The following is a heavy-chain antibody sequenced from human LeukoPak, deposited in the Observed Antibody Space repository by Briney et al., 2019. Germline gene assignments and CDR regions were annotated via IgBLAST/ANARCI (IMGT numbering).Heavy chain of an antibody. CDR1: RFTFSSYG. D-gene: IGHD2-15*01. Sequence: GGSLRLSCAASRFTFSSYGMHWLRQAPGKGLEGGAVVSYDRSNKYYADSVKGLFTISRYNSKNTLYLQMNSLRGEDTAVYYCAKLEVAYRSSGFDYWGQGTLVTVS. J-gene: IGHJ4*02. CDR2: VSYDRSNK. V-gene: IGHV3-30*18. CDR3: AKLEVAYRSSGFDY.